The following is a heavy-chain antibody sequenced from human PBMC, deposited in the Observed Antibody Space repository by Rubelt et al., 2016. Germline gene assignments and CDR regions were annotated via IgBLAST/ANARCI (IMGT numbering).Heavy chain of an antibody. D-gene: IGHD6-19*01. V-gene: IGHV3-23*01. Sequence: GQLLESGGGLVQPGRSLRLSCAASGFTFSSYGMHWVRQAPGKGLEWVSTIIGSGGSTFYADSVKGRFAISRDNAKNTLYLQMNSLRAEDTAVYYCAKDRRRVAGIPQDDWGQGTLVTVSS. CDR2: IIGSGGST. CDR3: AKDRRRVAGIPQDD. CDR1: GFTFSSYG. J-gene: IGHJ4*02.